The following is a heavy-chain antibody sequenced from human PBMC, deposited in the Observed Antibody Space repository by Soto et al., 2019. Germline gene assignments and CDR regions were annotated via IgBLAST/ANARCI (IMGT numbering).Heavy chain of an antibody. J-gene: IGHJ4*01. V-gene: IGHV4-30-2*01. CDR1: GGSMSSGGYS. Sequence: QLKLQESGPGLVKPSQTLSLTCDASGGSMSSGGYSWGWIRQPPGKGLECIGYIYPSGTTYYKRSVKSRVTISVDRSKNQFSLNMRCLTAADTAVYYCVRVPAAGRPYFDYWGRGTMVTVSS. CDR3: VRVPAAGRPYFDY. CDR2: IYPSGTT. D-gene: IGHD6-25*01.